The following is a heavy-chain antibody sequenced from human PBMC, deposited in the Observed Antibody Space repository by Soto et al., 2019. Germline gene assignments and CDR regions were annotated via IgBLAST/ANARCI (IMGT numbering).Heavy chain of an antibody. J-gene: IGHJ6*03. CDR3: ARGGISHWAYFYYMDV. CDR2: INHLGSI. CDR1: GVSLSDYF. V-gene: IGHV4-34*01. Sequence: SETLSLTCVVSGVSLSDYFWSLLRPPPGMALEWIGEINHLGSINYNPSLKSRVTMSVDTSKNQFSLTLNSVTAADTATYYCARGGISHWAYFYYMDVWDRGTTVTVSS. D-gene: IGHD2-21*01.